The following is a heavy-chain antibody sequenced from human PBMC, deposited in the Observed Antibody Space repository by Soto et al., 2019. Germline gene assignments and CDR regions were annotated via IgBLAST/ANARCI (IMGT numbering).Heavy chain of an antibody. J-gene: IGHJ5*02. V-gene: IGHV1-69*04. CDR1: GGNFSSYS. D-gene: IGHD4-17*01. CDR3: ARDRRSWFDP. Sequence: SVKVSCKASGGNFSSYSISWVRQAPGQGLEWMGRIIPILDRANYAQKFQGRVTISADKSTNTAYMELSSLRSDDTAVYYCARDRRSWFDPWGQGTLVTVSS. CDR2: IIPILDRA.